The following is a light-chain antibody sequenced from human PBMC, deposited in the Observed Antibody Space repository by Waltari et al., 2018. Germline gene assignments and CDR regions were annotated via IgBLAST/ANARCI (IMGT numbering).Light chain of an antibody. CDR1: ESVSSY. Sequence: EIELTQSPAPLSLSPGERATLSSRNNESVSSYLAWYQQKPGQAPRLLIYDASNRAAGIPARFSGSGYGTDFTLTISSLEPEDFAIYYCQQRTNWVTTFGQGTRLDIK. V-gene: IGKV3-11*01. J-gene: IGKJ5*01. CDR3: QQRTNWVTT. CDR2: DAS.